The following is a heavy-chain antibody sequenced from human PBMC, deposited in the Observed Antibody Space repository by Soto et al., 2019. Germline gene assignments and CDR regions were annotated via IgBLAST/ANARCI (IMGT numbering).Heavy chain of an antibody. V-gene: IGHV1-58*01. CDR1: GFTFTSSA. CDR2: IAVGSGYT. J-gene: IGHJ4*02. D-gene: IGHD2-8*01. Sequence: SVKVSCKASGFTFTSSAFHWVRQARGQRLEWIGWIAVGSGYTNYAQRFQDRVTLTRDMSTATTYMELSRLTSEDTAIYYCAADATAWQQMVPSDYWGQGTLVTVS. CDR3: AADATAWQQMVPSDY.